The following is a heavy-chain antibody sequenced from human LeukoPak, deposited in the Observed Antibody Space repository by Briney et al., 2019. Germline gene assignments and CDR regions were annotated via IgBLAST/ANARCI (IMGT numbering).Heavy chain of an antibody. V-gene: IGHV3-7*03. J-gene: IGHJ4*02. CDR2: IKQDGSEK. D-gene: IGHD6-13*01. Sequence: GGSLRLSCAVSGFTLSSYWMSWVRQAPGKGLEWVANIKQDGSEKYYVDSVKGRFTISRDSAKNSLYLQMNSLRAEDTALYYCARVFGSIAAAGNNYWGQGTLVTVSS. CDR3: ARVFGSIAAAGNNY. CDR1: GFTLSSYW.